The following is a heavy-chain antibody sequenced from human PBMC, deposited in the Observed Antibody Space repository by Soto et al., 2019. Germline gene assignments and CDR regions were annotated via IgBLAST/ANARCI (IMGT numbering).Heavy chain of an antibody. D-gene: IGHD2-2*01. J-gene: IGHJ4*02. Sequence: EVQLLESGGGLVQPGGYLRLSCAASGFTFSSYAMSWVRQAPGKGLEWVSAISGTGGSTYYADSVKGRFTISRDNSKNTLYLQMNSLRAEDTAVYYCAKDREFHLLVHWGQGALVTVSS. CDR1: GFTFSSYA. CDR3: AKDREFHLLVH. CDR2: ISGTGGST. V-gene: IGHV3-23*01.